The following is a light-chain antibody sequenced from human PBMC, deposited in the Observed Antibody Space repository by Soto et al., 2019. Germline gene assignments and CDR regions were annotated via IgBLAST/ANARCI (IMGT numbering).Light chain of an antibody. Sequence: EVVLTQSPGTLSLSRGERATLSCRASERIYSAYLGWYQQKPGQAPRLLIYGTSSRATGIPDRFSGSGSGTDFTLTISRLEPEDFAVYFCQRYGSSPLITFGQGTRLEI. CDR2: GTS. J-gene: IGKJ5*01. V-gene: IGKV3-20*01. CDR3: QRYGSSPLIT. CDR1: ERIYSAY.